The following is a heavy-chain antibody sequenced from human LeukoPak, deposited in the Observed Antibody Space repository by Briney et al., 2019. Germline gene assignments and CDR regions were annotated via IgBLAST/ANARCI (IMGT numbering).Heavy chain of an antibody. CDR1: GGSFSGYY. Sequence: SETLSLTCAVYGGSFSGYYWSWIRQPPGKGLEWIGYIYYSGSTNYNPSLKSRVTISVDTSKNQFSLKLSSVTAADTAVYYCARQGTGAFDPGGQGTLVTVSS. CDR2: IYYSGST. D-gene: IGHD1-14*01. CDR3: ARQGTGAFDP. V-gene: IGHV4-59*08. J-gene: IGHJ5*02.